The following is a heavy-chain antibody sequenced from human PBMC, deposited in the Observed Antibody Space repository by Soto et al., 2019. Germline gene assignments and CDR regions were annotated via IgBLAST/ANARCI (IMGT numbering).Heavy chain of an antibody. Sequence: KPSETLSLTCTVSGGSISSGGYYWSWIRQHPGKGLEWIGYIYYSGSTYYNPSLKSRVTISVDTSKNQFSLKLSSVTAADTAVYYCARTEVLLWFGELLGHRRNWFDPWGQGTLVTVSS. CDR1: GGSISSGGYY. J-gene: IGHJ5*02. CDR3: ARTEVLLWFGELLGHRRNWFDP. D-gene: IGHD3-10*01. CDR2: IYYSGST. V-gene: IGHV4-31*03.